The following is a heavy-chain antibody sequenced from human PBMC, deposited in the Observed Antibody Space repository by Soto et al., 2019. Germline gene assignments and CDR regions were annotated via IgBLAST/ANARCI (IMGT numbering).Heavy chain of an antibody. CDR1: GGSITSNSYY. D-gene: IGHD4-17*01. CDR2: FYYSEST. CDR3: ARSYTVTYEY. J-gene: IGHJ4*02. Sequence: SETLSLTCTVSGGSITSNSYYWGWIRQPPGKGLEWIGSFYYSESTYFNPSLKSRVTISVDTSKNQFSLKLSAVTAADTAVYYCARSYTVTYEYWGQGILVTFSS. V-gene: IGHV4-39*01.